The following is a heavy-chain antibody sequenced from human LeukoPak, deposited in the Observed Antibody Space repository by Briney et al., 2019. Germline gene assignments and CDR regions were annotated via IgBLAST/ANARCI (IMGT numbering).Heavy chain of an antibody. CDR2: ISVDGSNE. CDR3: ARDRDIVIVPAAPRGWYFDL. J-gene: IGHJ2*01. V-gene: IGHV3-30*03. CDR1: GFSFSSYG. Sequence: GRSLRLSCAASGFSFSSYGMHWVRQAPGKGLEWVAVISVDGSNEYYADSVKGRFTISRDNSKNSLYLQMNSLRAEDTAVYYCARDRDIVIVPAAPRGWYFDLWGRGTLVTVSS. D-gene: IGHD2-2*01.